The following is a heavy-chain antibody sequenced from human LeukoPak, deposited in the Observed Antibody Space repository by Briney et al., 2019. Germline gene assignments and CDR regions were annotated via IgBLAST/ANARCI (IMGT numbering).Heavy chain of an antibody. V-gene: IGHV4-39*01. CDR2: IYYSGST. CDR1: GGSISSSSYY. D-gene: IGHD3-10*01. CDR3: ARRFTMVRGVIIKGVSDY. J-gene: IGHJ4*02. Sequence: KPSETLSLTCTVSGGSISSSSYYWGWIRQPSGKGLEWIGSIYYSGSTYYNPSLKSRVTISVDTSKNQFSLKLSSVTAADTAVYYCARRFTMVRGVIIKGVSDYWGQGTLVTVSS.